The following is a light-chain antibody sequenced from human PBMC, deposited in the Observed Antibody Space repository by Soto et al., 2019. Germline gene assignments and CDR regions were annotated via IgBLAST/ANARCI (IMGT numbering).Light chain of an antibody. CDR2: KAS. CDR1: QRISGG. V-gene: IGKV1-5*03. Sequence: DIQMTQSPSTLSASVGDRVTITCRASQRISGGLAWYQQNPGKAPKLLIYKASTLESGVPSRFSGSGSGTEFTLTISSLQSDDFATFFCQQYNNYGAWTFGQGTKGEIK. CDR3: QQYNNYGAWT. J-gene: IGKJ1*01.